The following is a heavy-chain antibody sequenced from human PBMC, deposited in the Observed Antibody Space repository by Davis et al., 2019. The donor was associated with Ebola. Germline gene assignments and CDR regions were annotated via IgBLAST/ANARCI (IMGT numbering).Heavy chain of an antibody. CDR3: AKGFDY. Sequence: GESLKISCAASGFTFSAYSMNWVRQAPGKGLEWVSYISSSSTAIYYADSVKGRFTISRDNAKSSLYLQMNSLRDEDTAVYYCAKGFDYWGQGTLVTVSS. J-gene: IGHJ4*02. V-gene: IGHV3-48*02. CDR1: GFTFSAYS. CDR2: ISSSSTAI.